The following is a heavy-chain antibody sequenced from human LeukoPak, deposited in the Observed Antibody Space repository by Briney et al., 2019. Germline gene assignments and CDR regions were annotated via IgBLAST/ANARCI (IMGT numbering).Heavy chain of an antibody. J-gene: IGHJ5*02. D-gene: IGHD4-17*01. CDR1: GGSISSSTYY. CDR2: IYYTGST. Sequence: SETLSLTCTVSGGSISSSTYYWGWIRQPPGMGLEWVASIYYTGSTNYNPSLKSRVTISVDTSKNQFSLKLSSVTAADTAVYYCARSRKYGAVTTYSWFDPWGQGTLVIVSS. CDR3: ARSRKYGAVTTYSWFDP. V-gene: IGHV4-39*01.